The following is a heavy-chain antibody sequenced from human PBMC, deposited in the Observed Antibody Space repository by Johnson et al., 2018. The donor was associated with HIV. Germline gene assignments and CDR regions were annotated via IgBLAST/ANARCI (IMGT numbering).Heavy chain of an antibody. V-gene: IGHV3-30-3*01. J-gene: IGHJ3*02. CDR1: GFTFSSYA. Sequence: QVQVVESGGGVVQPGRSLRLSCAASGFTFSSYAMHWVRQAPGKGLEWVAVISYDGSNKYYADSVKGRFTISRDNSKNTLYLQMNSLRAEDTAVYYCTTRTLWFAYAFDIWGQGTMVTVSS. D-gene: IGHD3-10*01. CDR2: ISYDGSNK. CDR3: TTRTLWFAYAFDI.